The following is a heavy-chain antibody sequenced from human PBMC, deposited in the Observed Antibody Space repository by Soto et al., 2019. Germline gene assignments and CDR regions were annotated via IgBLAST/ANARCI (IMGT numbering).Heavy chain of an antibody. D-gene: IGHD6-6*01. J-gene: IGHJ6*02. Sequence: VQLLESGGRLVQPGGSLRLSCAASGFTFSSYGMSWVRQAPGKWLEWVSEIRGSGGSTYYADSVKGRFTISRYNSNNTRYLQMNSLRAEDTAVYYCAKAPLEYSSSHFYYGMYVWGQGTTVTGSS. CDR2: IRGSGGST. CDR3: AKAPLEYSSSHFYYGMYV. V-gene: IGHV3-23*01. CDR1: GFTFSSYG.